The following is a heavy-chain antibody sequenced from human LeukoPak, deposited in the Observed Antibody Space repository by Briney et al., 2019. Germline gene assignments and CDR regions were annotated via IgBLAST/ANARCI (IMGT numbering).Heavy chain of an antibody. V-gene: IGHV3-23*01. CDR1: GFTFSSYA. D-gene: IGHD2-21*01. J-gene: IGHJ5*02. CDR2: ISGSGGST. CDR3: AKEAIRAYGAYGWFDP. Sequence: PGGSLRLSCAASGFTFSSYAMSWVRQAPGKGLEWVSAISGSGGSTYYADSVKGRFTISRDNSKNTLYLQMNSLRAEDTAVYYCAKEAIRAYGAYGWFDPWGQGTLVTVSS.